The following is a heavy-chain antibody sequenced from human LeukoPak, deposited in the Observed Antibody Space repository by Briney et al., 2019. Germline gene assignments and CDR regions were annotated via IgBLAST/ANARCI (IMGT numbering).Heavy chain of an antibody. D-gene: IGHD1-26*01. CDR2: IFYSGST. CDR1: DDSIRPYY. J-gene: IGHJ4*02. V-gene: IGHV4-59*01. Sequence: SSETLSLTCTVSDDSIRPYYWSWIRQPPGKRLEWIGYIFYSGSTNYNPSLKSRVTISVDTSKNQFSLKLSSVTAADTAVYYCARGSGTYIRPFDYWGQGTLVTVSS. CDR3: ARGSGTYIRPFDY.